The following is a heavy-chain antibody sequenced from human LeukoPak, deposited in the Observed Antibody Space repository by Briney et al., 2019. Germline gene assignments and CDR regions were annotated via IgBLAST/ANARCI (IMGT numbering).Heavy chain of an antibody. CDR3: ARGPTPSDIVVVVATHFDY. CDR2: IYYSGST. CDR1: GGSISSSSYY. D-gene: IGHD2-15*01. Sequence: SETLSLTCTVSGGSISSSSYYWGWIRQPPGKGLEWIGSIYYSGSTYYNPSLKSRVTISVDTSKNQFSLKLSSVTAADTAVYYCARGPTPSDIVVVVATHFDYWGQGTLDTVSS. V-gene: IGHV4-39*07. J-gene: IGHJ4*02.